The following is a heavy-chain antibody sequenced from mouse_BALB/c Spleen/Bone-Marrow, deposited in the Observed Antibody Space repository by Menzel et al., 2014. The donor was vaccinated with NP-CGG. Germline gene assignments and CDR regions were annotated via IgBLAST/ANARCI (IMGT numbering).Heavy chain of an antibody. Sequence: EVHLVEPGPGLVKPGASVKVSCKASGYSFTGYYMHWVKPSHGNSLDWIGYIYPYNGVSSYNQKFKGKATLTVDKSSSAAYMELRSLTADDSAVYYCESRGEYFDVWGAGTTVTVSS. CDR1: GYSFTGYY. CDR2: IYPYNGVS. J-gene: IGHJ1*01. CDR3: ESRGEYFDV. V-gene: IGHV1-31*01.